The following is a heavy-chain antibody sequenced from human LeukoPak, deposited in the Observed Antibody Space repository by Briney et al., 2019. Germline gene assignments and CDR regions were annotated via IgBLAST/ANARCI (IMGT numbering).Heavy chain of an antibody. D-gene: IGHD6-19*01. CDR3: ARLGSGWHFDY. V-gene: IGHV3-23*01. Sequence: GGSLRLSCAASGFTFSSYAMSWVRQAPGKGLEWASGISGSGGSTYYADPVKGRFTISRDNSKNTVYLEMNSLRAEDTAVYYCARLGSGWHFDYWGQGTLVTVSS. CDR1: GFTFSSYA. J-gene: IGHJ4*02. CDR2: ISGSGGST.